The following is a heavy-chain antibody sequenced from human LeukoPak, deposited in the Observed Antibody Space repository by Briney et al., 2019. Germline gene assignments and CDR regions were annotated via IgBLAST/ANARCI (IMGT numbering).Heavy chain of an antibody. CDR1: GFRFSSYA. D-gene: IGHD2-2*01. V-gene: IGHV3-23*01. Sequence: EGSLRLSCAASGFRFSSYAMSWVRQAPGKGLEWVSGINVSGGSTFYADSVRGRFTISRDNSKNTLYLQMNSLRAEDTAVYYCAKDQYCTSTSCYVGYWGQGTLVTVSS. CDR3: AKDQYCTSTSCYVGY. CDR2: INVSGGST. J-gene: IGHJ4*02.